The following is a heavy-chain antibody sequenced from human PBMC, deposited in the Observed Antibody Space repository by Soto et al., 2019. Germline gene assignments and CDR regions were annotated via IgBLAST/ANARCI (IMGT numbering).Heavy chain of an antibody. V-gene: IGHV1-8*01. CDR2: MNPNSGNT. D-gene: IGHD1-7*01. CDR3: ARGLTGTTRLRYYYMDV. Sequence: VASVKVSCKASGYTFTSYDINWVRQATGQGLEWMGWMNPNSGNTGYAQKFQGRVTMTRNTSISTAYMELSSLRSEDTAVYYCARGLTGTTRLRYYYMDVWGKGTTVT. J-gene: IGHJ6*03. CDR1: GYTFTSYD.